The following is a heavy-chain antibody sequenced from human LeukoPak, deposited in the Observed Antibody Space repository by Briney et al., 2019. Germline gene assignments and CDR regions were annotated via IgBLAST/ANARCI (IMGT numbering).Heavy chain of an antibody. V-gene: IGHV4-39*01. D-gene: IGHD6-19*01. CDR2: IYYSGST. CDR3: ARHVSGWHLLYYFDY. J-gene: IGHJ4*02. Sequence: PSETLSLTCTVSGGSISSSSYYWGWIRQPPGKGREWIGSIYYSGSTYYNPSLKSRVNISVDTSKNQFSLKLSSVTAADTAVYYCARHVSGWHLLYYFDYWGQGTLVTVSS. CDR1: GGSISSSSYY.